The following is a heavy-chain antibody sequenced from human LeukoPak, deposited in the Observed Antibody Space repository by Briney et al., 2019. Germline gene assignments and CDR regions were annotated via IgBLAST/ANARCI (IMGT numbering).Heavy chain of an antibody. CDR3: AGLAYCSSTSCYGFDP. Sequence: ASVKVSCKASGYTFPSYDINWVRQATGQGLEWMGWMNPNSGNTGYAQKYQGRVTITRYTSISTAYMELSSLRSEDTAVYYCAGLAYCSSTSCYGFDPWGQGTLVTVSS. J-gene: IGHJ5*02. D-gene: IGHD2-2*01. CDR2: MNPNSGNT. V-gene: IGHV1-8*03. CDR1: GYTFPSYD.